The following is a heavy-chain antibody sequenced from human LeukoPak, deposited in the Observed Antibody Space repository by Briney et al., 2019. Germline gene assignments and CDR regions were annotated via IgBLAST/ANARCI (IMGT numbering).Heavy chain of an antibody. CDR2: IIPIFGTA. CDR3: ARVITGTMDRDYYYYYMDV. CDR1: GGTFSSYA. D-gene: IGHD1-7*01. Sequence: SVKVSCKASGGTFSSYAISWVRQAPGQGLEWMGGIIPIFGTANYAQKFQGRVTITTDESTSTAYMELSSLRSEDTAVYYCARVITGTMDRDYYYYYMDVWGKGTTVTVSS. J-gene: IGHJ6*03. V-gene: IGHV1-69*05.